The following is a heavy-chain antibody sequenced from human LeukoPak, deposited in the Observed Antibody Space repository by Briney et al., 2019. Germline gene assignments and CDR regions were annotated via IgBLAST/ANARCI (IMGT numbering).Heavy chain of an antibody. Sequence: GGSLRLSCVASGFTFGNYAMGWLRQAPGRRPEWVSSLTDSGGTTYYVDSVKGRFAISRDNSKNTLYLHMNSLRADDTAVYYCAKKRDAFDIWGQGTVVTVFS. D-gene: IGHD5-24*01. CDR2: LTDSGGTT. J-gene: IGHJ3*02. V-gene: IGHV3-23*01. CDR1: GFTFGNYA. CDR3: AKKRDAFDI.